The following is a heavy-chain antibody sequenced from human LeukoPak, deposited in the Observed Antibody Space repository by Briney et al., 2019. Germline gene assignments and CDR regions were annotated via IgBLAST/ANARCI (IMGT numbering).Heavy chain of an antibody. V-gene: IGHV3-30*03. CDR2: ISYDGSNN. D-gene: IGHD5-18*01. Sequence: GKSLRLSCAASGFTFNNYGMHWVRQAPGKGLEWVAVISYDGSNNYYADSVKGRFTISRDNSKKTVYVQMNSLRAEDTAMYYCARSFYSYGYTDYWGQGTLVTVSS. J-gene: IGHJ4*02. CDR1: GFTFNNYG. CDR3: ARSFYSYGYTDY.